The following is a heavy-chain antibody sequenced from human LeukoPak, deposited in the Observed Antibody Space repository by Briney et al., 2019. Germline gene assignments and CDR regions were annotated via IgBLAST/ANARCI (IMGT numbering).Heavy chain of an antibody. Sequence: PGGSLRLSCEVSGLTISMYLLTWVRQAPGKGLEWVANIKQDGSEKNYVDSVKGRFTISRDNTKNSLYLQMNSLRDEDTAVYHCVSRRCSITACYVASLNCFDYWGQGTRVTVSS. V-gene: IGHV3-7*03. J-gene: IGHJ4*02. CDR1: GLTISMYL. CDR3: VSRRCSITACYVASLNCFDY. CDR2: IKQDGSEK. D-gene: IGHD2-2*01.